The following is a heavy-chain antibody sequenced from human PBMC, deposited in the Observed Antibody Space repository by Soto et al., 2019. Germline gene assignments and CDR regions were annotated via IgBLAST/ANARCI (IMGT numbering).Heavy chain of an antibody. J-gene: IGHJ3*02. CDR2: ISSHTGET. V-gene: IGHV1-18*01. CDR1: GYTFIDYG. Sequence: QVQLMQSEAEVIQPGASVRVSCKASGYTFIDYGVSWVRQAPGQGLEWLGWISSHTGETNYGDKLRGRVTLTRDTSTATVYMEVRGLRSDDSAVYYCARDFYQRDTSWFDVFDIWGQGTLVIVSS. D-gene: IGHD2-2*01. CDR3: ARDFYQRDTSWFDVFDI.